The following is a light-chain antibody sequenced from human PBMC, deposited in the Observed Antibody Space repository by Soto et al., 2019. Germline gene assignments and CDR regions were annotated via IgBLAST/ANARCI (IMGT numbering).Light chain of an antibody. Sequence: DIQMTQSPSSVSASVGDTVTITCRASQVISSWLAWYQHKPGRAPKLLIYKASNLQPGVPSRFSGSGSEADYTFTLTIRNLQPEDVATYYCHQASSFPLPFGGGTKVEIK. V-gene: IGKV1-12*01. CDR3: HQASSFPLP. J-gene: IGKJ4*01. CDR2: KAS. CDR1: QVISSW.